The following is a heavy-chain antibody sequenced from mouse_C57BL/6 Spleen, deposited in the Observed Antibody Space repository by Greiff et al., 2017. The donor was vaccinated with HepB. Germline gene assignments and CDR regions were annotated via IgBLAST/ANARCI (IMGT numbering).Heavy chain of an antibody. V-gene: IGHV5-17*01. J-gene: IGHJ1*03. CDR1: GFTFSDYG. Sequence: EVKLMESGGGLVKPGGSLKLSCAASGFTFSDYGMHWVRQAPEKGLEWVAYISSGSSTIYYADTVKGRFTISRDNAKNTLFLQMTSLRSEDTAMYYCASPNWDNWYFDVWGTGTTVTVSS. D-gene: IGHD4-1*01. CDR2: ISSGSSTI. CDR3: ASPNWDNWYFDV.